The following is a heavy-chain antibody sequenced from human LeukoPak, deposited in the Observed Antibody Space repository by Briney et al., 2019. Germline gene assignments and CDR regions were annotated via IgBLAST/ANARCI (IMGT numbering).Heavy chain of an antibody. V-gene: IGHV4-34*01. CDR3: ARGVVLWFGELSSFDY. CDR2: INHSGST. D-gene: IGHD3-10*01. CDR1: GGSLSGYY. J-gene: IGHJ4*02. Sequence: PSETLSLTCAVYGGSLSGYYWSWIRQPPGKGLEWIGEINHSGSTNYNPSLKSRVTISVDTSKNQFSLKLSSVTAADTAVYYCARGVVLWFGELSSFDYWGQGTLVTVSS.